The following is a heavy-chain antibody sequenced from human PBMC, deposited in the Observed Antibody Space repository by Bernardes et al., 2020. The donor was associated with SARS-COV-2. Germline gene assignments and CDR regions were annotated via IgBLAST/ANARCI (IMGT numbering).Heavy chain of an antibody. V-gene: IGHV4-59*01. CDR2: RYYTGST. D-gene: IGHD6-6*01. J-gene: IGHJ6*02. CDR1: GGSIGSYY. Sequence: ETLSLTCTVSGGSIGSYYWTWIRQPPGKGLEWIGYRYYTGSTNYNPSLKNRVTMSVDTSKNQFSLTLTSVTAADTAVYFCAGGTTAARPAYYYAMDVWARGPRSPSP. CDR3: AGGTTAARPAYYYAMDV.